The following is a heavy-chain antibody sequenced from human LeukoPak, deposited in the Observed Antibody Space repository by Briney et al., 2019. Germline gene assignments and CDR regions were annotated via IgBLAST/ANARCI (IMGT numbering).Heavy chain of an antibody. CDR3: ARDLNIVVVPAAHFDY. Sequence: ASVKVSCKASGYTFTSYGISWVRQAPGQGLEWMGWISAYNGNTNYAQKLQGRVTMTTDTSTSTAYMELRSLRSDDTAVYYCARDLNIVVVPAAHFDYWGQGTLVTVSS. D-gene: IGHD2-2*01. CDR2: ISAYNGNT. J-gene: IGHJ4*02. CDR1: GYTFTSYG. V-gene: IGHV1-18*01.